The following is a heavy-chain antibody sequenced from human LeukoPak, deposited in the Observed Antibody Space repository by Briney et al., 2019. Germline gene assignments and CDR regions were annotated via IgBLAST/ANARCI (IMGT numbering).Heavy chain of an antibody. V-gene: IGHV3-23*01. CDR3: AKPWFLDLAARPFDY. J-gene: IGHJ4*02. CDR1: GFTFSSYA. D-gene: IGHD6-6*01. Sequence: GGSLRLSCAASGFTFSSYAMSWVRQAPGKGLEWVSAISGSGGSTYYADSVKGRFTISRDNSKNTLYLQMNSLRAEDTAVYYCAKPWFLDLAARPFDYWGQGTLVTVSS. CDR2: ISGSGGST.